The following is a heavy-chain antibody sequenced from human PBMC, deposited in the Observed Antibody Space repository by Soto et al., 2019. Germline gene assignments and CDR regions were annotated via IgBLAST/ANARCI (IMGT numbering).Heavy chain of an antibody. Sequence: QVQLQESGPGLVKPSGTLSLTCAVSGGSISSSNWWSWVRQPPGKGLEWIGEIYHSGSTNYNPSLKSRVTISVDKSKNHFSLKLSSVTAADTAVYYCASNIHYDSSGYYPDAFDIWGQGTMVTVSS. CDR3: ASNIHYDSSGYYPDAFDI. D-gene: IGHD3-22*01. CDR1: GGSISSSNW. CDR2: IYHSGST. V-gene: IGHV4-4*02. J-gene: IGHJ3*02.